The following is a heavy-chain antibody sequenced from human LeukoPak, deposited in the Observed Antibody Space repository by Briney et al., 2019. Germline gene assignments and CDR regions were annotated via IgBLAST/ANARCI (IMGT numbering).Heavy chain of an antibody. CDR2: VSGSGGTT. CDR3: ARVPPYYYGSGSYYFGDY. J-gene: IGHJ4*02. Sequence: GGSLRLSCAASTLTFSSYVMTWVRQAPGKGLEWVAIVSGSGGTTDYADSVKGRFTISRDNSNNMVYLQLKSLRVEDTAVYYCARVPPYYYGSGSYYFGDYWGQGTLVTVSS. V-gene: IGHV3-23*01. CDR1: TLTFSSYV. D-gene: IGHD3-10*01.